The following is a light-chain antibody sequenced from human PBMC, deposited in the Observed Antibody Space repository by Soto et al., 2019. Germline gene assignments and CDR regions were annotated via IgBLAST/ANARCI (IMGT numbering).Light chain of an antibody. Sequence: QLVLTQSPSASASLGASVKLTCTLSSGHSSYAIAWHQQQPEMGPRYLMKVNSDGSHNKGDGIPDRFSGSSSGAERYLTISSLQSDDEADYYCQTWSTGIQVFGGGTKLTVL. CDR1: SGHSSYA. J-gene: IGLJ3*02. V-gene: IGLV4-69*01. CDR3: QTWSTGIQV. CDR2: VNSDGSH.